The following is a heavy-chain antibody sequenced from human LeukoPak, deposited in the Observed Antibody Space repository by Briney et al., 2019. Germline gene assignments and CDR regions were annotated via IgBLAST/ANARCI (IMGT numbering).Heavy chain of an antibody. CDR2: ISDSGVST. Sequence: PGGSLRLSCAASGFTFSIYTMNWVRQAPGKGLEWVSGISDSGVSTYYADSVKGRFTISRDNSKNTLYVQMNSLSAEDTAVYYCAKSIDFWGQGTLVTVSS. CDR3: AKSIDF. V-gene: IGHV3-23*01. J-gene: IGHJ4*02. CDR1: GFTFSIYT.